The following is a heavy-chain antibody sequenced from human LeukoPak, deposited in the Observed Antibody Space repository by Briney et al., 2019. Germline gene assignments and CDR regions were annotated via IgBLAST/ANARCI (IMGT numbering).Heavy chain of an antibody. Sequence: ASVKVSCKASGYTFTSYGISWVRQAPGQGLEWMGWISAYNGNTNYAQKLQGRVTMTTDTSTSTAYMELRSLRSDDTAVYYCARDPYYYDSSGYYKPGEFDYWGQGTLVTVSS. CDR2: ISAYNGNT. CDR1: GYTFTSYG. D-gene: IGHD3-22*01. J-gene: IGHJ4*02. V-gene: IGHV1-18*01. CDR3: ARDPYYYDSSGYYKPGEFDY.